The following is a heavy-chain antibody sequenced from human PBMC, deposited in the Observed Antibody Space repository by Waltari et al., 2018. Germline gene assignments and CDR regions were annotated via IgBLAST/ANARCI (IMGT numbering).Heavy chain of an antibody. J-gene: IGHJ4*02. D-gene: IGHD6-13*01. CDR2: IYSSGST. CDR3: ARVKWRYSSTGYYFDY. Sequence: QLQLQESGPGLVKPSETLSLTCTVSGGSIRSSSYYWGWIRQPPGKGLEWIGSIYSSGSTYYNPSLKTRVTISVDTSKNQFSLKLSSVTAADSAVYYCARVKWRYSSTGYYFDYWGQGTLVTVSS. V-gene: IGHV4-39*07. CDR1: GGSIRSSSYY.